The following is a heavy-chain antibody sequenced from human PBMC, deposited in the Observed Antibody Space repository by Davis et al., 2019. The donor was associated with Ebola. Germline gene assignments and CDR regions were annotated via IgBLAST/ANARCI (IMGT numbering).Heavy chain of an antibody. CDR2: INHSGST. D-gene: IGHD6-19*01. Sequence: PSETLSLTCTVSGGSISSSSYYWSWIRQPPGKGLEWIGEINHSGSTNYNPSLKSRVTISVDTSKNQFSLKLSSVTAADTAVYYCARRIAVAGYYYYYGMDVWGQGTTVTVSS. CDR1: GGSISSSSYY. V-gene: IGHV4-39*07. J-gene: IGHJ6*02. CDR3: ARRIAVAGYYYYYGMDV.